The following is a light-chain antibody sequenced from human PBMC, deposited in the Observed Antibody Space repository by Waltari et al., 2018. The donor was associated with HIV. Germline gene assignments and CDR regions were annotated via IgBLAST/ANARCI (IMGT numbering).Light chain of an antibody. J-gene: IGKJ5*01. CDR1: QTVTSNY. CDR2: GAS. V-gene: IGKV3-20*01. Sequence: EIVLTQSPDTLSLSPGERPTLSCRASQTVTSNYLAWYQQKPGQAPRLLIYGASTRATGIPDRFSGSGSGTDVTLTISRLEPEDFAVYYCQQYGGSPPMNFGQGTRLEIK. CDR3: QQYGGSPPMN.